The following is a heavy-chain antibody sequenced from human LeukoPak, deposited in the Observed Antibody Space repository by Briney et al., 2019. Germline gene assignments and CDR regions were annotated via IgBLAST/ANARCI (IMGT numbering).Heavy chain of an antibody. CDR1: GFTFSNYW. Sequence: GGTLRLSCETFGFTFSNYWMTWVRQAPGKGLEWVANIKPNGVEKHYVDSVEGRFTISRDNAKNLLYLEMNSLKAEDTAVYYCARDLDTYVLLIAYDTFDTWGQGTMVTVSS. D-gene: IGHD2-21*01. CDR2: IKPNGVEK. J-gene: IGHJ3*02. V-gene: IGHV3-7*01. CDR3: ARDLDTYVLLIAYDTFDT.